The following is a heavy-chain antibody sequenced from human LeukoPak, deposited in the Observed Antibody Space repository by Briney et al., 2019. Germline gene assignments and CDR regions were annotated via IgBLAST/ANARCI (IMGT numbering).Heavy chain of an antibody. V-gene: IGHV3-23*01. CDR3: TKDLMTGFSSGWYLAY. Sequence: GGSLRLSCAASGFSFSGYSMNWVRQAPGKGLEWVAVTGGSDDNTHYADSVKGRFSISRDTSENRLFLQMNSLRPDDSALYYCTKDLMTGFSSGWYLAYWGQGTLVTVSS. D-gene: IGHD6-19*01. CDR1: GFSFSGYS. CDR2: TGGSDDNT. J-gene: IGHJ4*02.